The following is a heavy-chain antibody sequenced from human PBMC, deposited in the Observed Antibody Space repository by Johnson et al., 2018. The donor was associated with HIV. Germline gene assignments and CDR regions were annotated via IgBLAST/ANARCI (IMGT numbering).Heavy chain of an antibody. CDR2: ISSNGSNK. CDR1: GFTFSSYG. J-gene: IGHJ3*02. V-gene: IGHV3-30*18. D-gene: IGHD3-22*01. Sequence: VQVVESGGGVVQPGRSLRLSCAASGFTFSSYGMHWVRQAPGKGLEWVAVISSNGSNKYYADSVKGRFTISRDNSKNTLYLQMDSLRAEDTAVYYCAKTGQMIAGTSAFDIGGQGTMVTVSS. CDR3: AKTGQMIAGTSAFDI.